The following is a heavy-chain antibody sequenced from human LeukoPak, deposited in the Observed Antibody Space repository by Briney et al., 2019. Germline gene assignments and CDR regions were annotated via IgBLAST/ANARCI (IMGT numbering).Heavy chain of an antibody. Sequence: GGSLRLSCAASGFTFNSYAMNWVRQAPGKGLEWVSSLTSSGGSTHYADSVKGRFTVSRDNSKNTLYLQMNSLRAEDTAVYYCARDMTVTTHNWFDPWGQGTLVTASS. CDR2: LTSSGGST. J-gene: IGHJ5*02. CDR1: GFTFNSYA. CDR3: ARDMTVTTHNWFDP. D-gene: IGHD4-17*01. V-gene: IGHV3-23*01.